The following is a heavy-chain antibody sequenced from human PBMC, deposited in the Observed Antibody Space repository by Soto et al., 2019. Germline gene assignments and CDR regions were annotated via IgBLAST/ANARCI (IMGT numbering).Heavy chain of an antibody. CDR1: GGSVSIGDYL. D-gene: IGHD4-4*01. Sequence: SETLSLTCTVFGGSVSIGDYLWSWIRQRPGKGLEWIGYIHDSGNTYYNPSLKSRVTISVDTSKNQCSLKLSSVTAADTAVYYCARVSTDFYYYYYYGMDVWGQGTTVTVSS. CDR2: IHDSGNT. V-gene: IGHV4-30-4*01. J-gene: IGHJ6*02. CDR3: ARVSTDFYYYYYYGMDV.